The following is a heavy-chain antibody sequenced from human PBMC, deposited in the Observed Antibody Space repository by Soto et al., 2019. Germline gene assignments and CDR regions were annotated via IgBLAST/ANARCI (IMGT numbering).Heavy chain of an antibody. CDR3: AKDRGYNNGWSFDY. V-gene: IGHV3-23*01. CDR1: VFSCNNYA. CDR2: VSGSGGT. D-gene: IGHD6-19*01. J-gene: IGHJ4*02. Sequence: PWWSLRLSCSASVFSCNNYAMSWFRQAPGKGLEWVSGVSGSGGTYYADSVKGRFTISRDNSKNTVNLQMNSLRAEDTAVYYCAKDRGYNNGWSFDYWGRGTLVTVSS.